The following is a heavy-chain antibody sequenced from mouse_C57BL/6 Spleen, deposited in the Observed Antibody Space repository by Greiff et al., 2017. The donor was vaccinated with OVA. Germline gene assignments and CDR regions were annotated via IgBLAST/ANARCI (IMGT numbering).Heavy chain of an antibody. J-gene: IGHJ3*01. V-gene: IGHV14-4*01. CDR2: IDPENGDT. CDR1: GFNIKDDY. Sequence: VQLQQSGAELVRPGASVKLSCTASGFNIKDDYMHWVKQRPEQGLEWIGWIDPENGDTEYAPKFQGKATITADTSSNTAYLQLSSLTSEDTAVYYCTTPLPFAYWGQGTLFTVSA. CDR3: TTPLPFAY. D-gene: IGHD2-10*01.